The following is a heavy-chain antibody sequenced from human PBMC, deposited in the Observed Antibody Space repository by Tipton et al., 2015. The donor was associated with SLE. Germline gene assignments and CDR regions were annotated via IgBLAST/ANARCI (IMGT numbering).Heavy chain of an antibody. CDR3: ARVGAQWLVPAFDI. CDR2: IIPIFGTA. Sequence: QLVQSGAEVKKPGSSVKVSCKASGGTFSSYAISWVRQAPGQGLEWMGGIIPIFGTANYAQKFQGRVTITADKSTSTAYMELSSLRSEDTAVYYWARVGAQWLVPAFDIWGQGTMVTVSS. V-gene: IGHV1-69*06. D-gene: IGHD6-19*01. CDR1: GGTFSSYA. J-gene: IGHJ3*02.